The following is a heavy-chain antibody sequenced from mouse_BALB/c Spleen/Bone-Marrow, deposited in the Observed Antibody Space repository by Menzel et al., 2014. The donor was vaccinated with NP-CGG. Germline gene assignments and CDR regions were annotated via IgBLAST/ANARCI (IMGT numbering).Heavy chain of an antibody. CDR3: ARYGNGLMDY. Sequence: EVKLMESGAELVKPGASAKLSCTASGFNIKDTYMHWVKQRPEQGLEWIGRIYPANGDTKYDPKFQGKATITADTSSNTAYLQLSSLTSEDTAVYYCARYGNGLMDYWGQGTSVTVSS. CDR1: GFNIKDTY. CDR2: IYPANGDT. J-gene: IGHJ4*01. V-gene: IGHV14-3*02. D-gene: IGHD2-1*01.